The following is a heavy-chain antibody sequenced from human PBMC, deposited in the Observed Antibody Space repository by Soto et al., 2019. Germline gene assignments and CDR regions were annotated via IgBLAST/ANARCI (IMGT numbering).Heavy chain of an antibody. CDR3: ARAPPPRYNWNYYYYGMDV. D-gene: IGHD1-20*01. Sequence: ASVKVSCKASGGTFSSYAISWVRQAPGQGLEWMGGIIPIFGTANYAQKFQGRVTITADESTSTAYMELSSLRSEDTAMYYCARAPPPRYNWNYYYYGMDVWGQGTTVTVSS. CDR2: IIPIFGTA. V-gene: IGHV1-69*13. CDR1: GGTFSSYA. J-gene: IGHJ6*02.